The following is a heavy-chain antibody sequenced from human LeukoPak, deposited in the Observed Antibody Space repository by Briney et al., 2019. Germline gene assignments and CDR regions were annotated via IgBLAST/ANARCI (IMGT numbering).Heavy chain of an antibody. Sequence: PGRSLRLSCVVSGFNSEDHAMHWVRQAPGKGLEWVSGIYWSSSGTGYADSVKGRFTISRDNSKDILYLQMNSLRVDDSATYYCVGEVGSRQMNSWGQGTLVTVSS. D-gene: IGHD1-26*01. J-gene: IGHJ5*02. CDR2: IYWSSSGT. V-gene: IGHV3-9*02. CDR1: GFNSEDHA. CDR3: VGEVGSRQMNS.